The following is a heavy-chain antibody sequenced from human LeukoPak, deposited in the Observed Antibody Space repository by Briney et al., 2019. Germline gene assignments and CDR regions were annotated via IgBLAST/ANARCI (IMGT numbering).Heavy chain of an antibody. J-gene: IGHJ4*02. CDR1: GGSISSGGYS. Sequence: SLTXAVSGGSISSGGYSWSWIRQPQGKGLEWVGYIYDSGSTYYNPSRKSRVTRSVDKTKNKYSQKKSSGADADTAVYYCARLVASTGNFDXXGQ. D-gene: IGHD6-13*01. V-gene: IGHV4-30-2*01. CDR3: ARLVASTGNFDX. CDR2: IYDSGST.